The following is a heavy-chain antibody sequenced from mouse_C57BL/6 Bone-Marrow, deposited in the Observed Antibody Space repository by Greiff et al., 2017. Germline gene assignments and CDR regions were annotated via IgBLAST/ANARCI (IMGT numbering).Heavy chain of an antibody. J-gene: IGHJ2*01. CDR2: ISYDGSN. Sequence: EVQLVESGPGLVKPSQSLSLTCSVTGYSITSGYYWNWIRQFPGNKLEWMGSISYDGSNNYNPALKNRISITRDTSKNQFFLTLNPVTTEDTATYYCAREDYGSDYWGQGTTLTVSS. V-gene: IGHV3-6*02. CDR3: AREDYGSDY. D-gene: IGHD1-1*01. CDR1: GYSITSGYY.